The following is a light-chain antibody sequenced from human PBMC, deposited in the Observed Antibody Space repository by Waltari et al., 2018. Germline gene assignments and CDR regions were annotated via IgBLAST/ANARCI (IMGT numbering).Light chain of an antibody. CDR1: NSNIGRNN. CDR2: NNN. Sequence: QSVVTQPPSASETPGQRVTISCRGSNSNIGRNNVPWYQQLPGTAPKLLIYNNNQRPSGVPDRVSGSKSGTSASLAISGLQSEDEADYFCATWDDSLKGVVFGGGTKLTVL. V-gene: IGLV1-44*01. CDR3: ATWDDSLKGVV. J-gene: IGLJ3*02.